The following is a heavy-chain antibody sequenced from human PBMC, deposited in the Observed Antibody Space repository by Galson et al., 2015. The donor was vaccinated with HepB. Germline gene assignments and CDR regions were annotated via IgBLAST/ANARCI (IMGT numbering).Heavy chain of an antibody. Sequence: QSGAEVKKPGESLRISCKGSGYSFTSYWISWVRQMPGKGLEWMGRIDPSDSYTNYSPSFQGHVTISADKSISTAYLQWSSLKASDTAMYYCARHEYYYGSGSRWFDPWGQGTLVTVSS. CDR3: ARHEYYYGSGSRWFDP. D-gene: IGHD3-10*01. CDR1: GYSFTSYW. CDR2: IDPSDSYT. V-gene: IGHV5-10-1*01. J-gene: IGHJ5*02.